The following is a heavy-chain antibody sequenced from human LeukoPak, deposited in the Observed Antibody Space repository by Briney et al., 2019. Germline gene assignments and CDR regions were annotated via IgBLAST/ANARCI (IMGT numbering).Heavy chain of an antibody. CDR2: IYYSGST. D-gene: IGHD1-1*01. J-gene: IGHJ4*02. Sequence: SETPSLTCTVSGGSLSSSSYYWGWIRQPPGKGLEWIGSIYYSGSTYYNPSLKSRVTISVDTSKNQFSLKLSSVTAADTAVYYCARRTQLSDFDYWGQGTLVTVSS. CDR3: ARRTQLSDFDY. CDR1: GGSLSSSSYY. V-gene: IGHV4-39*01.